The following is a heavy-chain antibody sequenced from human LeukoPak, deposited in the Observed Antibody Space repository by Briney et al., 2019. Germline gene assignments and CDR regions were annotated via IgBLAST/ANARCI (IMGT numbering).Heavy chain of an antibody. D-gene: IGHD4-17*01. V-gene: IGHV3-21*01. CDR2: ITRSSDYI. J-gene: IGHJ4*02. CDR1: GFTFSSYT. CDR3: ARVSGEYRDY. Sequence: GGSLRLSCAASGFTFSSYTMNWVRQAPGKGLEWVSSITRSSDYIFYADSVKGRFAIFRDNADNSLYLQMNSLRVEDTAVYYCARVSGEYRDYWGQGTLVTVSS.